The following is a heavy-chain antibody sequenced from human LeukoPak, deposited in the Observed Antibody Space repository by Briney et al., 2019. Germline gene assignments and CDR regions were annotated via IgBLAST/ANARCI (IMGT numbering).Heavy chain of an antibody. D-gene: IGHD3-16*01. CDR3: PRYVASLFDP. Sequence: AESLTLTCAVSGFTFSSYGMHWVRQAPGKGLEWVRGIAYDGSRNHYADPVNGRFTTFRENTSNTMVLQMTSSVADADAEYNCPRYVASLFDPWGRKTRLIVPA. CDR1: GFTFSSYG. CDR2: IAYDGSRN. V-gene: IGHV3-30*03. J-gene: IGHJ5*02.